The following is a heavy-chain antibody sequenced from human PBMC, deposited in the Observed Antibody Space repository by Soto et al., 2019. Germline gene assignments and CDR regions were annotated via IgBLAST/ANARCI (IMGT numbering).Heavy chain of an antibody. V-gene: IGHV1-69*13. CDR1: GGNFSSYA. Sequence: SVKVTCKASGGNFSSYAISCVRQAPGQGLEWMGGIIPIFGTANYAQKFQGRVTITADESTSTAYMELSSRRSEDTAVYYCARSLAVAECMDVWGQGTTVTVSS. CDR2: IIPIFGTA. J-gene: IGHJ6*02. D-gene: IGHD6-19*01. CDR3: ARSLAVAECMDV.